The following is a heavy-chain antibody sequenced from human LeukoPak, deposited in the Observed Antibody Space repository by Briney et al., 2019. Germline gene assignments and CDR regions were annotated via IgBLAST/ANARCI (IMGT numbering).Heavy chain of an antibody. V-gene: IGHV3-7*01. Sequence: GGSLRLSCAASGVTFTSYWMSWVRQVPGKGLERVAIIKDDGSEKLYVDSVKGRFTISRDDAENSLSLQMNNLRVEDTAVYYCARVLRSYCCAFDIWGQGTMVTVSS. D-gene: IGHD3-16*02. J-gene: IGHJ3*02. CDR3: ARVLRSYCCAFDI. CDR1: GVTFTSYW. CDR2: IKDDGSEK.